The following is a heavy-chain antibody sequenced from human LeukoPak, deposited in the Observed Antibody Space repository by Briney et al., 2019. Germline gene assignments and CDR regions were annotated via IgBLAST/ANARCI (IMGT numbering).Heavy chain of an antibody. Sequence: GRSLRLSCAASGFTFDDYAMHWVRQAPGKGLEWVSGISWNSGSIGYADSVKGRFTISRDNAKNSLYLQMNSLRAEDTALYYCAKDSNSMVRGADYWGQGTLVTVSS. CDR1: GFTFDDYA. CDR3: AKDSNSMVRGADY. CDR2: ISWNSGSI. V-gene: IGHV3-9*01. J-gene: IGHJ4*02. D-gene: IGHD3-10*01.